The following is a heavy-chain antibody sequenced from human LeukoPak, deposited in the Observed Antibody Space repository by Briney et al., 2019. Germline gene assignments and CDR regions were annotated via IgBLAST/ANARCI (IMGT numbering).Heavy chain of an antibody. CDR3: ARGDPYYHGSGSYSPYYFDY. D-gene: IGHD3-10*01. V-gene: IGHV4-34*01. Sequence: PSETLSLTCAVYGGSLSGYYWSLIRQPPGKGLEWIGEINHSGSTNYNPSLNSRVTISIDTTKNQFSLKLSSVAAAATAVYSCARGDPYYHGSGSYSPYYFDYWGQGTLVTVSS. CDR2: INHSGST. CDR1: GGSLSGYY. J-gene: IGHJ4*02.